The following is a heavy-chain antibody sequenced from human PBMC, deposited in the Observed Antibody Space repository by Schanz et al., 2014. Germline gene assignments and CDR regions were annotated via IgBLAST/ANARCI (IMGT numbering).Heavy chain of an antibody. Sequence: QVHLVESGGGVVQPGRSLRLSCTGSRFTISRNPIHWVRQAPGKGLEWVTVISYDGSNKYYADSVKGRFTISRDNSKNTVYLQMNSLRSEDTALYYCAKLGQDTNGSFDIWGQGTRVTVSS. J-gene: IGHJ3*02. CDR2: ISYDGSNK. D-gene: IGHD2-8*01. V-gene: IGHV3-30*18. CDR1: RFTISRNP. CDR3: AKLGQDTNGSFDI.